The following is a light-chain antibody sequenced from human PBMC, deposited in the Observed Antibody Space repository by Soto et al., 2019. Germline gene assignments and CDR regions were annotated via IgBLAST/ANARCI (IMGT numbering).Light chain of an antibody. J-gene: IGLJ1*01. CDR2: EVS. CDR3: SSYTSGSTACV. Sequence: QSALTQPASVSGSPGQSITISCTGTSSDVGGYNYVSWYQQHPGKAPKLMIYEVSNRPSGVSNRFSGSKSGNTASLTISGLQAEDEADYYCSSYTSGSTACVFGTGTKVTVL. CDR1: SSDVGGYNY. V-gene: IGLV2-14*01.